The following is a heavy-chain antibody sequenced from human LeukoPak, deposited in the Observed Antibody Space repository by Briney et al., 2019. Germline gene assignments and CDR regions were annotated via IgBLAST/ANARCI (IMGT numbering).Heavy chain of an antibody. CDR3: ARLPRGAWGEFLNFDS. CDR1: GGSFSNYY. V-gene: IGHV4-34*01. Sequence: PSETLSLTCAVYGGSFSNYYWSWIRQPPGKGLEWIGDINHGEDSKYNPSLKSRVSMSVDTSKNQVSLTLTSVAAADTAVYYCARLPRGAWGEFLNFDSWGQGNQVTVSS. CDR2: INHGEDS. J-gene: IGHJ4*02. D-gene: IGHD3-10*01.